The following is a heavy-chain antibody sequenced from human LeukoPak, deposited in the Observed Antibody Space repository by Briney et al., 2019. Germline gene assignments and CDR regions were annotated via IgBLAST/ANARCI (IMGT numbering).Heavy chain of an antibody. D-gene: IGHD3-3*01. CDR2: IKSKSDGGHI. V-gene: IGHV3-15*01. CDR1: GFTLSMAW. CDR3: IVDWDQRFH. Sequence: PGGSLRLSCAASGFTLSMAWVSWVRQAPGKGPEWVGLIKSKSDGGHIEYAAPVKDRFTISRDDSENTLFLQMNSLKTEDTAVYYCIVDWDQRFHWGPGTPITVSS. J-gene: IGHJ4*02.